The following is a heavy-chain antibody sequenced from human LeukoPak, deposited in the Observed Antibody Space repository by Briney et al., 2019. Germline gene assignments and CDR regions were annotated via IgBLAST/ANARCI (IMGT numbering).Heavy chain of an antibody. CDR1: GFTFSSYA. J-gene: IGHJ4*02. D-gene: IGHD3-16*01. V-gene: IGHV3-30-3*01. Sequence: GGSLRLSCAASGFTFSSYAMHWVRQAPGKGLEWVAVISYDGSNKYYADPVKGRFTISRDNSKNTLYLQMNSLRAEDAAVYYCARDAHYVWGSYPLDYWGQGTLVTVSS. CDR2: ISYDGSNK. CDR3: ARDAHYVWGSYPLDY.